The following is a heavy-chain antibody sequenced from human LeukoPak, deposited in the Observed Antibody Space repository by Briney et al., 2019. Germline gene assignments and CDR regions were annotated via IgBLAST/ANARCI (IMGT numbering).Heavy chain of an antibody. Sequence: GASVKVSFKAAGYTFTSYAMHWVRQAPGQRLERMGWINAGNGNTKYSQKFQGRGTITRDTSASTAYMELSSLRSEDTAVYYCARNHYGSGSYPADYWGQGTLVTVSS. CDR2: INAGNGNT. CDR1: GYTFTSYA. V-gene: IGHV1-3*01. D-gene: IGHD3-10*01. J-gene: IGHJ4*02. CDR3: ARNHYGSGSYPADY.